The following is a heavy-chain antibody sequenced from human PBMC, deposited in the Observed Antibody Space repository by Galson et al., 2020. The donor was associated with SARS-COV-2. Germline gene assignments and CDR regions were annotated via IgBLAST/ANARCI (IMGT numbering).Heavy chain of an antibody. CDR3: ARLWWRDRNNQNRRWLDP. CDR1: GYSFPNYW. CDR2: IYPGDSDT. V-gene: IGHV5-51*01. Sequence: GESLKISCKGSGYSFPNYWIGWVRQMPGKGLEWMGIIYPGDSDTRYSPSFRGQVTISADKSMSTAYLQWSSLKASDTAMYFCARLWWRDRNNQNRRWLDPWGQGTLVAVS. D-gene: IGHD2-21*01. J-gene: IGHJ5*02.